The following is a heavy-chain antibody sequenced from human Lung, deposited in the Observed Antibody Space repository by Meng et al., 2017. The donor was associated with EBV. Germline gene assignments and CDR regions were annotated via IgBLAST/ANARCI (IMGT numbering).Heavy chain of an antibody. J-gene: IGHJ4*02. CDR2: INHSGST. CDR1: GGSFSGYY. CDR3: ARNYYFDY. Sequence: QVQLPQGGAGLLKPSETLSLTCAVYGGSFSGYYWSWIRQPPGKGLEWIGEINHSGSTNYNPSLKSRVTISMDTSKNQFSLRLSSVTAADTAVYYCARNYYFDYWGQGTLVTVSS. V-gene: IGHV4-34*01.